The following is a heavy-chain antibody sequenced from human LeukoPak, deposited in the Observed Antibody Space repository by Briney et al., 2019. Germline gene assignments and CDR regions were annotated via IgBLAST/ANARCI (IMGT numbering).Heavy chain of an antibody. CDR1: GFTFSDYA. V-gene: IGHV3-48*01. CDR2: ISSTGNTI. J-gene: IGHJ4*02. Sequence: GGSLRLSCAGSGFTFSDYAINWVRQAPGKGLEWVSYISSTGNTIFYADSVKGRFTISRDNAKNSLYLQMNSLRAEDTAVYYCATEAYCGGDCWGQGTLVTVSS. CDR3: ATEAYCGGDC. D-gene: IGHD2-21*01.